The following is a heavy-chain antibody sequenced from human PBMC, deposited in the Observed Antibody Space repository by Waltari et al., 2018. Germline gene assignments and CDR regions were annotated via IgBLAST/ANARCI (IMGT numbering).Heavy chain of an antibody. D-gene: IGHD3-10*01. CDR3: AGAEEIGLYYGSGRYLGDI. CDR1: GFTFDDCG. J-gene: IGHJ3*02. V-gene: IGHV3-20*04. CDR2: INWGGTCT. Sequence: EVQLVESGGGVARPGGSLRLSCAASGFTFDDCGMKWVRRAPGVGLGWVSGINWGGTCTGYGDSGKGRYTSCRDNAKNSLYLQMNSLRVEETAWYYCAGAEEIGLYYGSGRYLGDIWGQGTMVAVSS.